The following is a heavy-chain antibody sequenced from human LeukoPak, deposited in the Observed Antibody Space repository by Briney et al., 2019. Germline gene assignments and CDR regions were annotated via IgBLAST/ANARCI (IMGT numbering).Heavy chain of an antibody. CDR2: ISNDGSHK. CDR1: GFPFSSYS. D-gene: IGHD4-23*01. V-gene: IGHV3-30*04. Sequence: GGSLRLSCAASGFPFSSYSMHWVRQAPGNGREWVAVISNDGSHKYYADSVKGRFIISRDNSKNTLSLQMNTLRPDDTAVFYCARDPNRLADYGGDYFDHWGQGTLVTVSS. CDR3: ARDPNRLADYGGDYFDH. J-gene: IGHJ4*02.